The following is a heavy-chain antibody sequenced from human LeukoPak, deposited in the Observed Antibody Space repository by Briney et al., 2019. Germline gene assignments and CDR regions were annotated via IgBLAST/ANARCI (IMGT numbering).Heavy chain of an antibody. D-gene: IGHD2-8*01. CDR2: ISSSAGNT. CDR3: ARRGRYCANTLCSFDY. Sequence: PGGSLRLSCAASGFTFNNYWIHWVRQAPGKGLEWVSAISSSAGNTYYADSVKGRFTISRDNSKDTLYLQMNSLRADDTALYYCARRGRYCANTLCSFDYWGQGSLVTVSS. CDR1: GFTFNNYW. V-gene: IGHV3-23*01. J-gene: IGHJ4*02.